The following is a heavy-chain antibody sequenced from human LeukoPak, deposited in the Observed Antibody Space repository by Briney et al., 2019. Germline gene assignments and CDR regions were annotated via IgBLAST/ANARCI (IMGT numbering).Heavy chain of an antibody. V-gene: IGHV3-9*03. J-gene: IGHJ4*02. Sequence: SLRLSCAASGFTFDDYAMHWVRQAPGKGLEWVSGISWNSGGIGYADSVKGRFTISRDNTKNSLYLQMNSLRAEDMALYYCAKDKGYSGYATFFDYWGQGTLVTVSS. D-gene: IGHD5-12*01. CDR1: GFTFDDYA. CDR2: ISWNSGGI. CDR3: AKDKGYSGYATFFDY.